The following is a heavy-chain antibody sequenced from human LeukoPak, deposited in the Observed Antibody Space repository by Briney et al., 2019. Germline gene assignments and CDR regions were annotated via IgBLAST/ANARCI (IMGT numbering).Heavy chain of an antibody. D-gene: IGHD3-3*01. CDR1: GGSFSGYY. V-gene: IGHV4-34*01. J-gene: IGHJ5*02. CDR2: INHSGST. Sequence: KPSETLSLTCAVYGGSFSGYYWSWIRQPPGKGLEWIGEINHSGSTNYNPSLKSRVTISVDTSKNQFSLKLSSVTAADTAVYYCARADALYYDFWSGYPPANWLDPWGQGTLVTVSS. CDR3: ARADALYYDFWSGYPPANWLDP.